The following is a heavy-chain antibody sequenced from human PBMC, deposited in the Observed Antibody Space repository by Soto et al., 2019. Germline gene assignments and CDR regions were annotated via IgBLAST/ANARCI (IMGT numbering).Heavy chain of an antibody. CDR3: ARHSAPIELRGMDV. CDR2: IDPSDSST. V-gene: IGHV5-10-1*01. D-gene: IGHD2-15*01. CDR1: GYRFTSYW. Sequence: GESLKISCKGSGYRFTSYWISWVRQMPGKGLEWMGRIDPSDSSTNYSPSFQGHVSISADKSISTAYLQWSSLKASDTAMYYCARHSAPIELRGMDVWGQGTTVTVSS. J-gene: IGHJ6*02.